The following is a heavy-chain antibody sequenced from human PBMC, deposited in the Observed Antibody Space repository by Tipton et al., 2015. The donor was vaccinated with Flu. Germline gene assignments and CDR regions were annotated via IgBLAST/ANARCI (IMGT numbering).Heavy chain of an antibody. CDR2: IIPIFGTA. Sequence: QLVQSGAEVKKPGSSVKVSCKASGGTFSSYAISWVRQAPGQGLEWMGGIIPIFGTANYAQKFQGRVTITADKSTSTAYMELSSLRSEDTAVYYCARDRPLYYDSSGPTRGWFDPWGQGTLVTVSS. CDR3: ARDRPLYYDSSGPTRGWFDP. V-gene: IGHV1-69*06. CDR1: GGTFSSYA. J-gene: IGHJ5*02. D-gene: IGHD3-22*01.